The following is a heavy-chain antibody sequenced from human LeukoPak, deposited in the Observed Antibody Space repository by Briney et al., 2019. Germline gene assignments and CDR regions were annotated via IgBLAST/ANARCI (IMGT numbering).Heavy chain of an antibody. CDR3: ARQPTTSGTLY. CDR2: ISSSGTTI. J-gene: IGHJ4*02. Sequence: GGSLRLSCAASGFTFGDYYMTWIRQAPGKGLEWVSYISSSGTTIYCADSVKGRFTISRDNAKKSLYLQMNSLRAEDTAVYYCARQPTTSGTLYWGQGTLVTVSS. V-gene: IGHV3-11*04. D-gene: IGHD3-10*01. CDR1: GFTFGDYY.